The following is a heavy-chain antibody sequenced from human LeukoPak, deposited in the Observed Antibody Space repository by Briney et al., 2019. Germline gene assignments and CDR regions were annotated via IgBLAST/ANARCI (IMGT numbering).Heavy chain of an antibody. D-gene: IGHD6-19*01. J-gene: IGHJ6*02. V-gene: IGHV4-39*01. Sequence: SETLSLTCTVSGGSISSSSYYWGWIGQPPGRGLEWIGSIYYSGSTYYNPSLKSRVTISVPTSKNQFSLKLSSVTAADTAVYYCARHSRAVAGYYYYYYRMDVWGQGTTVTVSS. CDR3: ARHSRAVAGYYYYYYRMDV. CDR1: GGSISSSSYY. CDR2: IYYSGST.